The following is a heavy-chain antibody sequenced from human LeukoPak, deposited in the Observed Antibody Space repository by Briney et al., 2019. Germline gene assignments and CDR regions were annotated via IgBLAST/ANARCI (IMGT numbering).Heavy chain of an antibody. D-gene: IGHD5-18*01. CDR1: GCSFSAYY. CDR3: ATFSNLHTGMTGNY. Sequence: SETLSLTCAVYGCSFSAYYWSRIRQPPGKGLEWIGEINHSGSTNYNPSLKSRVTISVDTSKNQFSLELSSVTAADTAVYYCATFSNLHTGMTGNYWGQGTLVTVSS. CDR2: INHSGST. V-gene: IGHV4-34*01. J-gene: IGHJ4*02.